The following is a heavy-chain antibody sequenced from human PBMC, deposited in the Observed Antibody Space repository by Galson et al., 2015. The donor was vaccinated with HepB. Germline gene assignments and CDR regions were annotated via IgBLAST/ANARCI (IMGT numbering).Heavy chain of an antibody. Sequence: SLRLSCAASGFTFDDYAMHWVRQAPGKDLEWVSGISWNSGSIGYADSVKGRFTISRDNAKNSLYLQMNSLRAEDTALYYCAKDGSAAGTHYFDYWGQGTLVTVSS. CDR1: GFTFDDYA. V-gene: IGHV3-9*01. J-gene: IGHJ4*02. CDR3: AKDGSAAGTHYFDY. D-gene: IGHD6-13*01. CDR2: ISWNSGSI.